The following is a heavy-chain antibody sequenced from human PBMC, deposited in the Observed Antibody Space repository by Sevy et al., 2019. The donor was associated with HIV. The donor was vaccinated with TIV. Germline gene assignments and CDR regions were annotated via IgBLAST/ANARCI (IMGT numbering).Heavy chain of an antibody. CDR1: GFTFSSYA. CDR3: EYGACVVGTSVGAFEI. D-gene: IGHD1-26*01. V-gene: IGHV3-23*01. Sequence: GGSLRLSCTDSGFTFSSYAMTWVRQAPGKGLEWVSSITGNGDTTYYVDSVKGRFTISRDNTKNTLFLQMNNLRAEDTDVYYCEYGACVVGTSVGAFEIWGQGTMVTVSS. CDR2: ITGNGDTT. J-gene: IGHJ3*02.